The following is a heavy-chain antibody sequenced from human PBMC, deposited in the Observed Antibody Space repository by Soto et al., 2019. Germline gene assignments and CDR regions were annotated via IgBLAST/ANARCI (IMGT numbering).Heavy chain of an antibody. CDR1: GFTFSSYS. CDR2: ISSSSTYI. Sequence: ELQLVESGGGLVKPGGSLRLSCAASGFTFSSYSMNWVRQAPGKGLEWVSSISSSSTYIYYADSLKGRFTISRDNAKNSLYLQMNSLRADDTAVYYCARSVGARDAFDIWGQGTMVTVSS. V-gene: IGHV3-21*01. J-gene: IGHJ3*02. D-gene: IGHD1-26*01. CDR3: ARSVGARDAFDI.